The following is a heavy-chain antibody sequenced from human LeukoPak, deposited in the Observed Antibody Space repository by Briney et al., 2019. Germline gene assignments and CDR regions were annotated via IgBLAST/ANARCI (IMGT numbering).Heavy chain of an antibody. CDR3: ARVPYSSGWTNYYYYMDV. J-gene: IGHJ6*03. Sequence: ASVKVSCKASGYTFTGYDINWVRQATGQGLEGMGWMNPNSGNTGYAQKFQGRVTITRNTSISTAYMELSSLRSEDTAVYYCARVPYSSGWTNYYYYMDVWGKGTTVTVSS. D-gene: IGHD6-19*01. CDR1: GYTFTGYD. V-gene: IGHV1-8*03. CDR2: MNPNSGNT.